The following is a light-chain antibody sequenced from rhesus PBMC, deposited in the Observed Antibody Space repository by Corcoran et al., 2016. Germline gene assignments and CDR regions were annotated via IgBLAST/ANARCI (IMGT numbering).Light chain of an antibody. V-gene: IGKV1-22*01. CDR1: QGISSW. CDR2: TAS. CDR3: QQYSSRPYS. J-gene: IGKJ2*01. Sequence: DIQMTQSPSSLSASVGDTVTITCRASQGISSWLAWYQQQPGKAPNLLIYTASNLQSGVPSRFSGSGAGTEFTLTISSLQSEDFAIYYCQQYSSRPYSFGQGTKVEIK.